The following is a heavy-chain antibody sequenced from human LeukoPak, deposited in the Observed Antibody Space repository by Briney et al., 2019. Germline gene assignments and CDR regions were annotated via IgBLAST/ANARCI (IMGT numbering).Heavy chain of an antibody. J-gene: IGHJ4*02. CDR2: IWYDGSNK. CDR3: ARDSWYDSSGCFDY. Sequence: GGSLRPSCAASGFTFSSYGMHWVRQAPGKGLEWVAVIWYDGSNKYYADSVKGRFTISRDNSKNTLYLQMNSLRAEDTAVYYCARDSWYDSSGCFDYWGQGTLVTVSS. CDR1: GFTFSSYG. V-gene: IGHV3-33*01. D-gene: IGHD3-22*01.